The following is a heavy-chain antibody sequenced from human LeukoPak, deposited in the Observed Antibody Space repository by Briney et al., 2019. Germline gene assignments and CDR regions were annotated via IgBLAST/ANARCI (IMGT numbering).Heavy chain of an antibody. J-gene: IGHJ5*02. CDR3: ARGRDRSKAGDL. Sequence: SETLSLTCAVHGGSCDDYYCSWIRQPPGKGLEWIGEIHPHGIFYYNSSLTSRVTISIDTSKSQFSLRLTSVTAADAAFYYCARGRDRSKAGDLWGQGSLVIVSS. CDR2: IHPHGIF. V-gene: IGHV4-34*01. D-gene: IGHD5-24*01. CDR1: GGSCDDYY.